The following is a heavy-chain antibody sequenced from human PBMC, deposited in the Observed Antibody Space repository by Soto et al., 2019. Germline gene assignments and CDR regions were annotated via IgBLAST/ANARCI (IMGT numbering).Heavy chain of an antibody. V-gene: IGHV1-8*01. Sequence: QVQLMQSGAEVKKPGASVKVSCKASGYTFTSYDINWVRQATGQGLEWMGWMNPNSGNTGYAQKFQGRVTMSRNTSTRRAYMELSSLRSEDTAVYYGARSTNDYGDRHWGQGALVTVSS. D-gene: IGHD4-17*01. J-gene: IGHJ4*02. CDR3: ARSTNDYGDRH. CDR2: MNPNSGNT. CDR1: GYTFTSYD.